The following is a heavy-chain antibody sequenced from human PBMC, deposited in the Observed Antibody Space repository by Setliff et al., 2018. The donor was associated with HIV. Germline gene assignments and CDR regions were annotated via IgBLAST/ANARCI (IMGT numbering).Heavy chain of an antibody. V-gene: IGHV1-2*02. CDR3: ARDGYCRTTSCHIDY. Sequence: ASVKVSCKASGYTFTGYYLHWVRQAPGQGLEWMGWIYPNTGGTNYAQKFQGRVTMTRDTSITTVYMELRTLTSDDTAVFYCARDGYCRTTSCHIDYWGQGTLVTVSS. CDR2: IYPNTGGT. J-gene: IGHJ4*02. D-gene: IGHD2-2*02. CDR1: GYTFTGYY.